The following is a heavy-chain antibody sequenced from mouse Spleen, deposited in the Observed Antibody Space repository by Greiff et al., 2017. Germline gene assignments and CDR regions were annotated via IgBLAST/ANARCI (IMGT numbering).Heavy chain of an antibody. CDR2: IHPNSGST. J-gene: IGHJ3*01. V-gene: IGHV1-64*01. Sequence: VQLQQPGAELVKPGASVKLSCKASGYTFTSYWMHWVKQRPGQGLEWIGMIHPNSGSTNYNEKFKSKATLTVDKSSSTAYMQLSSLTSEDSAVYYCAKEKSFNWSWFAYWGQGTLVTVSA. D-gene: IGHD4-1*01. CDR3: AKEKSFNWSWFAY. CDR1: GYTFTSYW.